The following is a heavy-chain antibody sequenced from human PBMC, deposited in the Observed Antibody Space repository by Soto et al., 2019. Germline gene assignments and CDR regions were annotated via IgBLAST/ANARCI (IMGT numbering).Heavy chain of an antibody. D-gene: IGHD2-21*02. Sequence: PGGSLRLSCAASGFTFSSYWMSWVRQAPGKGLEWVANIKQDGSEKYYVDSVKGRFTISRDNAKNSLYLQMNSPRAEDTAVYYCAREAVVVTAILDYWGQGTLVTVSS. CDR1: GFTFSSYW. J-gene: IGHJ4*02. CDR3: AREAVVVTAILDY. V-gene: IGHV3-7*01. CDR2: IKQDGSEK.